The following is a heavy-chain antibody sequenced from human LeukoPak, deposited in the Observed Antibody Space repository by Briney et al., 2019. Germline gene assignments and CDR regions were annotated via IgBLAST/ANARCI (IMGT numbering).Heavy chain of an antibody. Sequence: PGGSLRLSCAASGFTFSSYAMSWVRQAPGKGLEWVSAISGSGGSTYYADSVKGRFTISRDNSKNTLYLQMNSLRAEDTAVYYCAKDASAMNYYYYGMDVWGQGTTVTVSS. CDR1: GFTFSSYA. CDR2: ISGSGGST. J-gene: IGHJ6*02. D-gene: IGHD2-2*01. CDR3: AKDASAMNYYYYGMDV. V-gene: IGHV3-23*01.